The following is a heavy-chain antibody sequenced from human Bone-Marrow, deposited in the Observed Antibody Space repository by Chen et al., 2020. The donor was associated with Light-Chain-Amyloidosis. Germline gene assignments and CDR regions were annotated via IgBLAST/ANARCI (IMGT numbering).Heavy chain of an antibody. J-gene: IGHJ4*02. CDR3: ARRRDGYNFDY. V-gene: IGHV5-51*01. CDR2: IYPDDSDA. CDR1: GYTFPNYW. Sequence: VKKPGESLKISCKGSGYTFPNYWVGWVRQMPGKGLEWMGVIYPDDSDARYSPSFEGQVTISADKSITTAYLQWRSLKASDTAMYYCARRRDGYNFDYWGQGTLVTVSS. D-gene: IGHD5-12*01.